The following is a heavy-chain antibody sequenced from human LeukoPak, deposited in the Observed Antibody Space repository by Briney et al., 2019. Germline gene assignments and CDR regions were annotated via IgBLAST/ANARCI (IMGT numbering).Heavy chain of an antibody. D-gene: IGHD3-22*01. CDR2: INWNGGST. Sequence: SGGSLRLSCAASGFTFDDFGMSWVRQAPGQGLEWVSGINWNGGSTGYADSVKGRFTISRDNAKNSLYLQMNSLRAEDTALYYCARDKHYYDSSNYVWGQGTLVTVSS. CDR1: GFTFDDFG. CDR3: ARDKHYYDSSNYV. V-gene: IGHV3-20*04. J-gene: IGHJ4*02.